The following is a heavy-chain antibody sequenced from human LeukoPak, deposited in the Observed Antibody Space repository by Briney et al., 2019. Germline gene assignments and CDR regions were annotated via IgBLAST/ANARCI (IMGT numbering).Heavy chain of an antibody. CDR2: ISAYNGNT. Sequence: GASVKVSCKASGYTFTSYGISWVRQAPGQGLEWMGWISAYNGNTNYAQKLQGRVTMTTDTSTSTAYMELRSLRSDDTAVYYCATESTMVRGVSYFDYWGQGTLVTVSS. CDR3: ATESTMVRGVSYFDY. D-gene: IGHD3-10*01. CDR1: GYTFTSYG. J-gene: IGHJ4*02. V-gene: IGHV1-18*01.